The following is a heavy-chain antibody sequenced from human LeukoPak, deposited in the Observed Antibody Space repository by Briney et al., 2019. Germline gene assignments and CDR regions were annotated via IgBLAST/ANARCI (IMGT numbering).Heavy chain of an antibody. D-gene: IGHD3-16*01. V-gene: IGHV4-4*07. J-gene: IGHJ5*02. CDR2: IYTSGST. CDR1: GGSISSYY. Sequence: PSETLSLTCTVSGGSISSYYWSWLRQPAGKGLEWIGRIYTSGSTNYNPSLKSRVTMSVDTSKNQFSLKLSSVTAADTAVYYCARDPRAAGSFDWFDPWGQGTLVTVSS. CDR3: ARDPRAAGSFDWFDP.